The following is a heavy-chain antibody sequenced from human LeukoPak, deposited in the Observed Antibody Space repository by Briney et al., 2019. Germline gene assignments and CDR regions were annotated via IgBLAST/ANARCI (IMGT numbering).Heavy chain of an antibody. V-gene: IGHV1-18*01. D-gene: IGHD3-9*01. CDR3: ARVNNYDILSSFDY. CDR1: GYTFTSYG. Sequence: ASVKVSCKASGYTFTSYGISWVRQAPGQGLEWMAWISAYNGNINYAQKLQGRVTLTTDTSTSTVYMELRSLRSDDTAVYYCARVNNYDILSSFDYWGQGTLVTVSS. CDR2: ISAYNGNI. J-gene: IGHJ4*02.